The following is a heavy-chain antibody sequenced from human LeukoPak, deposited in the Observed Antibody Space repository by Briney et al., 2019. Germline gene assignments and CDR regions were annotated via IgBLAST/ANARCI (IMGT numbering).Heavy chain of an antibody. V-gene: IGHV1-46*01. CDR3: ARPKLYGDSQFDY. CDR1: GYTFTSYY. D-gene: IGHD4-17*01. CDR2: INPSGGST. J-gene: IGHJ4*02. Sequence: ASVKVSFKASGYTFTSYYMHWVRQAPGQGLKWMGIINPSGGSTSYVQKFQGRVTMTRETSTSTVYMELSSLRSEDTAVYYCARPKLYGDSQFDYWGQGTLATVSS.